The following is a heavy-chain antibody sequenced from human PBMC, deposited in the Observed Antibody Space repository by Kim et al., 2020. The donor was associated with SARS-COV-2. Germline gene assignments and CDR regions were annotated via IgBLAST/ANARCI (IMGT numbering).Heavy chain of an antibody. CDR2: IYYSGST. CDR3: AREMLFREITIVGRIYWDSMDV. J-gene: IGHJ6*03. Sequence: SETLSLTCTVSGGSISSSSYYWGWIRQPPGKGLEWIGSIYYSGSTYYNPSLKSRVTISVDTSKNQFSLKLSSVTAADTAVYYCAREMLFREITIVGRIYWDSMDVWGKGTTVTVSS. CDR1: GGSISSSSYY. V-gene: IGHV4-39*02. D-gene: IGHD3-3*01.